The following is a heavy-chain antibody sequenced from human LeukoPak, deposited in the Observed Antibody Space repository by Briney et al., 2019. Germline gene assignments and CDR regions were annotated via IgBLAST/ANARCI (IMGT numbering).Heavy chain of an antibody. CDR1: GYTFTSYG. J-gene: IGHJ4*02. V-gene: IGHV1-18*01. D-gene: IGHD3-10*01. CDR3: ARVFTMVRGVHEYYFDY. Sequence: ASVKVSCKAFGYTFTSYGISWVRQAPGQGLEWMGWISAYNGNTNYAQKLQGRVTMTTDTSTSTAYMELRSLRSDDTAVYYCARVFTMVRGVHEYYFDYWGQGTLVTVSS. CDR2: ISAYNGNT.